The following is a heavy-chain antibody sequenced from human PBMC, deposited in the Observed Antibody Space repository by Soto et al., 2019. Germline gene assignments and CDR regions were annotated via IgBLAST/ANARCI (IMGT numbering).Heavy chain of an antibody. D-gene: IGHD3-9*01. J-gene: IGHJ3*01. Sequence: EVQLVESGGGLVKPGGSLRLSCVASGFTFNSHALNWVRQAPGKGLEWVSSINGGGSHIYYADSLKGRFTTSRDNARNSVYLQMNSRRAEDTAVYYWAAELTSDAFDFWGPGTVVTVS. V-gene: IGHV3-21*02. CDR2: INGGGSHI. CDR3: AAELTSDAFDF. CDR1: GFTFNSHA.